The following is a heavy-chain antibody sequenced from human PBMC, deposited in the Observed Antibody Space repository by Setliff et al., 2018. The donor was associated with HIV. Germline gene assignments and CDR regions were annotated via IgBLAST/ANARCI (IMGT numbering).Heavy chain of an antibody. V-gene: IGHV4-4*08. D-gene: IGHD6-13*01. CDR3: ARVYSRSWFFFDH. J-gene: IGHJ4*02. CDR1: GDSISNYY. Sequence: PSETLSLTCTVSGDSISNYYWSWVRRPPGKGLEWIGYIYTSGSTNYNPSLESRVTLSIDTSNNQFSLKLTSVTAADTAVYYCARVYSRSWFFFDHWGQGILVTVSS. CDR2: IYTSGST.